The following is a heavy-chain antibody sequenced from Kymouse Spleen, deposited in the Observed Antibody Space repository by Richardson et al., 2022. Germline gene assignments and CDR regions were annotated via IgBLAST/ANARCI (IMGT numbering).Heavy chain of an antibody. CDR3: ARDQYNWNSNWFDP. V-gene: IGHV3-7*01. J-gene: IGHJ5*02. CDR2: IKQDGSEK. CDR1: GFTFSSYW. Sequence: EVQLVESGGGLVQPGGSLRLSCAASGFTFSSYWMSWVRQAPGKGLEWVANIKQDGSEKYYVDSVKGRFTISRDNAKNSLYLQMNSLRAEDTAVYYCARDQYNWNSNWFDPWGQGTLVTVSS. D-gene: IGHD1-7*01.